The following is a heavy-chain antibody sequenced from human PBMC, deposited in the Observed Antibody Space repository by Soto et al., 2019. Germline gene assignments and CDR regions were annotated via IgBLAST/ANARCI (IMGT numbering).Heavy chain of an antibody. V-gene: IGHV1-69*13. J-gene: IGHJ3*02. Sequence: ASVKVSCKASGGTVSSYAISWVRQAPGQGLEWMGGIIPIFGTANYAQKFQGRVTVTADESTSTAYTELSSLRSEDTAVYYCARGGGGYYYGSGSYHAFDIWGQETMVRVSS. D-gene: IGHD3-10*01. CDR2: IIPIFGTA. CDR1: GGTVSSYA. CDR3: ARGGGGYYYGSGSYHAFDI.